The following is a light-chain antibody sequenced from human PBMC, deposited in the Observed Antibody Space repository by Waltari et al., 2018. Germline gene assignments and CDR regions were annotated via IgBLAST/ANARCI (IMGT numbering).Light chain of an antibody. CDR1: SSDVGRSKY. J-gene: IGLJ1*01. CDR2: DVS. Sequence: QSALTQPASVSGSPGQSITISCTGTSSDVGRSKYVTWYQQNPGNAPKLIIHDVSDRPLGVSNRFSGSKFGNTASLTISGLQAEDEADYYCSSYTSSKTYVFGTGTKVTVL. V-gene: IGLV2-14*03. CDR3: SSYTSSKTYV.